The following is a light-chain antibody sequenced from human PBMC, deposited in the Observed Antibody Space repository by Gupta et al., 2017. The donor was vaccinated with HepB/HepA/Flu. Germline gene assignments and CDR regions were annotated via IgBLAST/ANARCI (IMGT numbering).Light chain of an antibody. Sequence: QSALTQPRAVSGSPGQSVTISCTGTSSDVATYNYVSWYQPHPGQAPHLIIHHVLKRPSGVPDRFSGAKCGNTAALTISGLRAEDEADYYCGSYAGRYTYVFGNGTKVTVL. J-gene: IGLJ1*01. CDR2: HVL. CDR1: SSDVATYNY. CDR3: GSYAGRYTYV. V-gene: IGLV2-11*01.